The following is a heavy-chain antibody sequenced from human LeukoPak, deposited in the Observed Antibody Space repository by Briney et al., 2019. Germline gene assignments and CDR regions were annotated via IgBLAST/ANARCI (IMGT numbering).Heavy chain of an antibody. J-gene: IGHJ3*02. D-gene: IGHD3-22*01. CDR3: ASPARSGYYFGAFDI. CDR2: ISSSGSTL. CDR1: GFTFSDYY. Sequence: GGSLRLSCAASGFTFSDYYMSWIRQAPGKGLEWVSYISSSGSTLYYADSVKGRFTISRDNSKNTLYLQMNSLRAEDTAVYYCASPARSGYYFGAFDIWGQGTTVTVSS. V-gene: IGHV3-11*01.